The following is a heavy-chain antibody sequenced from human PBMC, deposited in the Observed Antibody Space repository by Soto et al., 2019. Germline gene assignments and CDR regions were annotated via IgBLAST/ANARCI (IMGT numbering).Heavy chain of an antibody. CDR3: ARALHYDSSGYYYTAHYYYGMDV. CDR1: GFTFSSYD. CDR2: IGTAGDT. Sequence: EVQLVESGGGLVQPGGSLRLSCAASGFTFSSYDMHWVRQATGKGLEWVSAIGTAGDTYYPGSVKGRFTISRENAKNSLYLQMNSLRAGDTAVYYCARALHYDSSGYYYTAHYYYGMDVWGQGTTVTVSS. V-gene: IGHV3-13*01. D-gene: IGHD3-22*01. J-gene: IGHJ6*02.